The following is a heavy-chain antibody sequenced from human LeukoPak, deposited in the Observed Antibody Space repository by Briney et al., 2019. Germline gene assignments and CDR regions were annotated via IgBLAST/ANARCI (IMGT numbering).Heavy chain of an antibody. CDR2: IYYVGDT. Sequence: SETLSLTCTVSGGSISSSSYYWGWIRQPPGKGPEWIGTIYYVGDTYYNPSLQSRVTISVDTSKNQFSLKLSSVTAADTAVYYCARSPGSRYAYDDYWGQGTLVAVSS. D-gene: IGHD6-13*01. V-gene: IGHV4-39*01. CDR1: GGSISSSSYY. J-gene: IGHJ4*02. CDR3: ARSPGSRYAYDDY.